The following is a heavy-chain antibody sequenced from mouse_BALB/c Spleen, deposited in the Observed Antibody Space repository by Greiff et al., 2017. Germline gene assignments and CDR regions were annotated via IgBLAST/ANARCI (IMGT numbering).Heavy chain of an antibody. Sequence: EVQVVESGGGLVQPKGSLKLSCAASGFTFNTYAMNWVRQAPGKGLEWVARIRSKSNNYATYYADSVKDRFTISRDDSQSMLYLQMNNLKTEDTAMYYCVRQTLNWDAMDDWGQGTSVTVSS. CDR1: GFTFNTYA. D-gene: IGHD4-1*01. J-gene: IGHJ4*01. V-gene: IGHV10-1*02. CDR2: IRSKSNNYAT. CDR3: VRQTLNWDAMDD.